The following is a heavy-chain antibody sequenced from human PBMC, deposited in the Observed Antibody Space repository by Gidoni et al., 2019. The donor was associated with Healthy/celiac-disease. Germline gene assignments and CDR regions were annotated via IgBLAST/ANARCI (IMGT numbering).Heavy chain of an antibody. J-gene: IGHJ4*02. Sequence: VQLLESGGGLVQPGGSLRLSCAASGFTFSSYAMSWVRQAPGKGLEWVSAISGSGGSTYYADSVKSRFTISRDNSKNTLDLKMNSLRAEDTAVYYGARYPMTTVLTGFDYWGQGNLVTVSS. D-gene: IGHD4-4*01. CDR2: ISGSGGST. CDR1: GFTFSSYA. CDR3: ARYPMTTVLTGFDY. V-gene: IGHV3-23*01.